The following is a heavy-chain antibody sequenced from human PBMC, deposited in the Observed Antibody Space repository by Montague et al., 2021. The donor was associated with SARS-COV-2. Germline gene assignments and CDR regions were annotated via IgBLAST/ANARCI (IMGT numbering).Heavy chain of an antibody. D-gene: IGHD3/OR15-3a*01. V-gene: IGHV4-38-2*02. CDR3: VRVLDNRGRDY. J-gene: IGHJ4*02. CDR1: GYSISSGYY. CDR2: ISYIGKT. Sequence: SETLYLTCSVSGYSISSGYYWGWIRQPPGKGLEWVGCISYIGKTYYSPSLKSRLTISLDSSKNQFSLQARSVTAADTAVYYCVRVLDNRGRDYWGQGTLVTVSS.